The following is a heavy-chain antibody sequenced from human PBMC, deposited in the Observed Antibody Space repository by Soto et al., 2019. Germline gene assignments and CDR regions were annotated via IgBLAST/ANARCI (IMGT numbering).Heavy chain of an antibody. Sequence: QVQLVESGGGVVQPGRSLRLSCAASGFTFSTYAMYWVRQAPGKGLEWVTFISNSGTNKYYADSVKGRFTISRVNSKNTQYLQMNSLRTEDTGVYYCARGHGTDYWGQGTLVTVSS. D-gene: IGHD1-1*01. CDR2: ISNSGTNK. J-gene: IGHJ4*02. V-gene: IGHV3-30*04. CDR3: ARGHGTDY. CDR1: GFTFSTYA.